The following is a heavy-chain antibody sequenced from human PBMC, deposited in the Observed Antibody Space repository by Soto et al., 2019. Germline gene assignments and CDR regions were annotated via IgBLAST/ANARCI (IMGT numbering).Heavy chain of an antibody. CDR3: AKDISAKGIFGVVPSYYYYGMDV. D-gene: IGHD3-3*01. J-gene: IGHJ6*02. CDR2: ISGSGGST. Sequence: GGSLRLSCAASGFTFSSYAMSWVRQAPGKGLEWVSAISGSGGSTYYADSVKGRFTISRDNSKNTLYLQMNSLRAEDTAVYYCAKDISAKGIFGVVPSYYYYGMDVWGRGTTVTVSS. CDR1: GFTFSSYA. V-gene: IGHV3-23*01.